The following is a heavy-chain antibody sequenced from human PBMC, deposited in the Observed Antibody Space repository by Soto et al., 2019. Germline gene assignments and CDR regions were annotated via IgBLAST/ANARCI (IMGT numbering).Heavy chain of an antibody. CDR2: IWYDGSNK. V-gene: IGHV3-33*01. CDR1: GFTFSSYG. J-gene: IGHJ4*02. CDR3: ARDHWGPTVVTPGYFDY. Sequence: QVQLVESGGGVVQPGRSLRLSCAASGFTFSSYGMHWVRQAPGKGLEWVAIIWYDGSNKYYADSVKGRFTISRDNSKNTLYLQMNSLSAEDTAVYYCARDHWGPTVVTPGYFDYWGQGTLVTVSS. D-gene: IGHD4-17*01.